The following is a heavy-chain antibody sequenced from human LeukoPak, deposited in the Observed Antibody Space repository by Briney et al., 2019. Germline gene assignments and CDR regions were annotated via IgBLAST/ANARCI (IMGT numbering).Heavy chain of an antibody. CDR1: GYTFTNYY. CDR3: ARDIITVTTPYFDY. J-gene: IGHJ4*02. CDR2: INPSGGST. Sequence: ASVKVSCKASGYTFTNYYMNWVRQAPGQGLEWMGIINPSGGSTSYAQKFQGRVTMTRDTSTSTAYMELSSLRSDDTAFYYCARDIITVTTPYFDYWGQGTLVTVPS. D-gene: IGHD4-17*01. V-gene: IGHV1-46*01.